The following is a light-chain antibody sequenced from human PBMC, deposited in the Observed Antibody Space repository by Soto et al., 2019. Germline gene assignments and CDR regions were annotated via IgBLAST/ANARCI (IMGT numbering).Light chain of an antibody. J-gene: IGLJ1*01. CDR2: DVF. V-gene: IGLV2-8*01. Sequence: QAVVTQPPSASGSPGQSVTISCSGTSSDIGAYNYVSWYQQHPGKAPKLMIYDVFKRPSGVPDRFSGSKSGNTASLTVSGLQAEDEADYYCTSYAGSNNVCVFGTGTKLTVL. CDR1: SSDIGAYNY. CDR3: TSYAGSNNVCV.